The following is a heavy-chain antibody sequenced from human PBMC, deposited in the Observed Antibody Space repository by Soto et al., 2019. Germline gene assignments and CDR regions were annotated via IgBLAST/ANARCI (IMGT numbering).Heavy chain of an antibody. CDR2: IAGVSVNT. CDR3: AAAQYTRELRIAFDI. CDR1: GFTVSSSA. V-gene: IGHV1-58*01. D-gene: IGHD1-26*01. Sequence: SGKVCCKASGFTVSSSAVQGVRQARGQRLEWIGWIAGVSVNTNYAQKFQERVTITRDMSTSTAYMQLSSLRSEDTAVYYCAAAQYTRELRIAFDIWGQGTMVTVSS. J-gene: IGHJ3*02.